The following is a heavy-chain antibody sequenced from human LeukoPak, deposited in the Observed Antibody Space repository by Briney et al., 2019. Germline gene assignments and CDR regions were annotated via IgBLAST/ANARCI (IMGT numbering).Heavy chain of an antibody. Sequence: RASVKVSCKASGGTFSSHAISWVRQAPGQGLEWMGGIIPIFGTANYAQKFQGRVTITTDESTSTAYMELSSLRSEDTAVYYCARTFVSSAHYYFDYWGQGTLVTVSS. CDR3: ARTFVSSAHYYFDY. CDR2: IIPIFGTA. D-gene: IGHD6-6*01. CDR1: GGTFSSHA. J-gene: IGHJ4*02. V-gene: IGHV1-69*05.